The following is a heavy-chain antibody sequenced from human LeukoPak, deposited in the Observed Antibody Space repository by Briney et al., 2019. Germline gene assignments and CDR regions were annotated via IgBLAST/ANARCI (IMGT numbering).Heavy chain of an antibody. D-gene: IGHD3-10*01. Sequence: QTGGSLRLSCAASGFTFSNNGMHWVRQAPGKGLEWVAVIWYDGSNKYYADSVKGRFTISRDNSKNTLYLQMNSLRAEDTAVYYCARGGYLGSMVRGVIYGMDVRGQGTTVTVSS. CDR2: IWYDGSNK. V-gene: IGHV3-30*19. CDR3: ARGGYLGSMVRGVIYGMDV. CDR1: GFTFSNNG. J-gene: IGHJ6*02.